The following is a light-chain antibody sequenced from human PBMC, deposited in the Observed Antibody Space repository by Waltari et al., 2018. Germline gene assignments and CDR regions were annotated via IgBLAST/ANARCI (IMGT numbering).Light chain of an antibody. CDR1: SSDIGDFNY. V-gene: IGLV2-14*03. CDR2: GVT. J-gene: IGLJ2*01. CDR3: SSYTDTNTLHVV. Sequence: SALTQPASVSGSPGQSITISCTGTSSDIGDFNYISWYQQHPGEGPKLIIYGVTKRPSGFSNRFSGSKPGNTASLTISGLQADDEAEYFCSSYTDTNTLHVVFGGGTKLSVL.